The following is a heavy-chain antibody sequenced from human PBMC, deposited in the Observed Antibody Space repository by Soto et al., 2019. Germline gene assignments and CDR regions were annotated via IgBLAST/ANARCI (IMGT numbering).Heavy chain of an antibody. D-gene: IGHD3-10*01. J-gene: IGHJ6*02. Sequence: QVPLVQSGAEVKKPGASVKVSCKASGYTFTSYGISWVRQAPGQGLEWMGWISAYNGNTNYAQKLQGRVTMTTDTSPSKAYMELSSLRSDDTAVYYCARDLVYYGSGSYYRGGYYYGMDVWGQGTTVTVSS. CDR3: ARDLVYYGSGSYYRGGYYYGMDV. CDR2: ISAYNGNT. CDR1: GYTFTSYG. V-gene: IGHV1-18*01.